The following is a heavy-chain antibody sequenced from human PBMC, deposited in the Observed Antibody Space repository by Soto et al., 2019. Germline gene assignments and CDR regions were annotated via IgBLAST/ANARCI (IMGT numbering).Heavy chain of an antibody. V-gene: IGHV3-21*01. CDR1: GFTFIRYS. Sequence: GGSLRLACAASGFTFIRYSMNWVRKAPGKGLEWVSSISSTTNYIYYADSMEGRFTVSRDNAKNSVYLEMNSLSAEDTAVYYCARESEDLTSNFDYWGQGTLVTVSS. J-gene: IGHJ4*02. CDR3: ARESEDLTSNFDY. CDR2: ISSTTNYI.